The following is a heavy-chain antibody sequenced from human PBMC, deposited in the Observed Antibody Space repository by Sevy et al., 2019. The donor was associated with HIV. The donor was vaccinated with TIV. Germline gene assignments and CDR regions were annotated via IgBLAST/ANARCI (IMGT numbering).Heavy chain of an antibody. J-gene: IGHJ4*02. CDR3: ARDLEFYDYGDYGPAFMPDY. Sequence: GGSLRLSCAASGFTFSTYGMHWVRQAPGKGLEWVAVMWFDGSNTYYADSVKGRFTISRDIAKTTLHLQMNSLRAEDTAVYYCARDLEFYDYGDYGPAFMPDYWGQGTLVTVSS. CDR1: GFTFSTYG. CDR2: MWFDGSNT. V-gene: IGHV3-33*01. D-gene: IGHD4-17*01.